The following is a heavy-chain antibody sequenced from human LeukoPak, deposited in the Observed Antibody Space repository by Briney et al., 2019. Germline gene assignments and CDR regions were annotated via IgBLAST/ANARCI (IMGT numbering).Heavy chain of an antibody. V-gene: IGHV3-48*02. CDR2: ISTSGSPI. CDR3: ARVGSYGMDV. D-gene: IGHD3-10*01. CDR1: GFIFSSYS. J-gene: IGHJ6*02. Sequence: RGGSLRLSCTASGFIFSSYSMNWVRQAPGKGLEWLSYISTSGSPIYYADSVRGRFIISRDNAKNSLYLQMNNLTDEDTAVYYCARVGSYGMDVWGQGTTVTVSS.